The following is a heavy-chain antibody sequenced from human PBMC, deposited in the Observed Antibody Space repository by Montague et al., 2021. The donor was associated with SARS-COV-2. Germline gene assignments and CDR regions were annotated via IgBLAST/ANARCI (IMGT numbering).Heavy chain of an antibody. J-gene: IGHJ6*03. D-gene: IGHD3-10*01. V-gene: IGHV4-34*01. CDR2: IHHGGST. CDR3: ARLRDGVVPSPILGVGPYYSCYYLDV. Sequence: SETLSLTCAVHGGSFSTYSWNWIRQPPGKGLEWIGEIHHGGSTNYNPSLKSRLTISADTSKNQFSLKLTSVAAADTAVYYCARLRDGVVPSPILGVGPYYSCYYLDVWGQGTPVTVSS. CDR1: GGSFSTYS.